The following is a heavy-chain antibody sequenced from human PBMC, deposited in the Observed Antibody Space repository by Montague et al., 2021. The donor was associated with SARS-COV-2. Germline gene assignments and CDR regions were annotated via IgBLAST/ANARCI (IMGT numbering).Heavy chain of an antibody. CDR2: IYYSGST. CDR3: ARVQRGDYHGLGVSAHFDF. J-gene: IGHJ4*02. CDR1: GGSISNYY. D-gene: IGHD3-10*01. V-gene: IGHV4-59*01. Sequence: SETLSLTCTVSGGSISNYYWSWIRQPPGKGLEWIGYIYYSGSTNYNPSLKSRVTISVDTSKSQFSLKLSSVTAADTAVYYCARVQRGDYHGLGVSAHFDFWGQGTLVTVSS.